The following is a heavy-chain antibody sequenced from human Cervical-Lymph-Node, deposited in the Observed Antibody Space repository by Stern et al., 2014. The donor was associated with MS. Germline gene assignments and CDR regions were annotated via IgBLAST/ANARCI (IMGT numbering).Heavy chain of an antibody. J-gene: IGHJ4*02. Sequence: QMQLVQYGSELKKPGASVKVSCKASGYTFTFYGINWVRQAPGQGLEYMGWINTNSGNPTYAQAFTGRFVFSLDTSVSTAYLQISGLKAEDTAVYYCARDKMLTTFDSWGQGTLVTVSS. CDR2: INTNSGNP. V-gene: IGHV7-4-1*02. CDR3: ARDKMLTTFDS. D-gene: IGHD4/OR15-4a*01. CDR1: GYTFTFYG.